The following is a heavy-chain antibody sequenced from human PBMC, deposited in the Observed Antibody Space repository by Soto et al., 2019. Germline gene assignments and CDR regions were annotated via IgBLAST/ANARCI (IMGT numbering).Heavy chain of an antibody. J-gene: IGHJ5*02. D-gene: IGHD3-22*01. CDR3: ARTGTFYYYDTTGLPFDP. CDR2: IYHLGRT. Sequence: PSETLSPTCTVSDDTISSTRSRSRIRIPTGKGLEWIGEIYHLGRTNYNPSLKSRVTLSIDKSNNQFSLTLTSVTAADTAVYFCARTGTFYYYDTTGLPFDPWGPGILVTVSS. V-gene: IGHV4-4*02. CDR1: DDTISSTRS.